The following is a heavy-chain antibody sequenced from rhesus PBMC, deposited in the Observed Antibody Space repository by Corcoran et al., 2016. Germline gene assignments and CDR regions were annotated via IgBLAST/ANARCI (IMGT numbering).Heavy chain of an antibody. V-gene: IGHV4S10*01. CDR3: ARDHFMVATGIDD. D-gene: IGHD4-4*01. J-gene: IGHJ4*01. CDR1: GGSISDSYR. Sequence: QVQLQESGPGVVKPSETLSLTCAVSGGSISDSYRWRWIRQPPGKGLEWIGYIYGSSTSTHYNPSLKSRVTIAKDTSKNEFSLKLSAVTAADTAVYYCARDHFMVATGIDDWGQGVRVTVSS. CDR2: IYGSSTST.